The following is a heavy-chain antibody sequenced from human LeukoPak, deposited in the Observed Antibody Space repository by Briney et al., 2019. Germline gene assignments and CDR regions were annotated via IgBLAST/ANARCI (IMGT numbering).Heavy chain of an antibody. D-gene: IGHD2-15*01. J-gene: IGHJ5*02. V-gene: IGHV1-2*02. CDR1: GYTFTGYY. CDR3: ARAEFVVESWFDP. Sequence: ASVKVSCKASGYTFTGYYMHWVQQAPGQGLEWIGWINPNNGGTNYAQKFQGRVTMTRDTSISTAYMELSRLRSDDTAVYYCARAEFVVESWFDPWGQGTLVTVSS. CDR2: INPNNGGT.